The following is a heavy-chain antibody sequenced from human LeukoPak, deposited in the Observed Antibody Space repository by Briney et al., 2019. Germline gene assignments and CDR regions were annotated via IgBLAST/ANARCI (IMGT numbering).Heavy chain of an antibody. V-gene: IGHV3-48*01. J-gene: IGHJ4*02. CDR1: GFTFSSYS. CDR3: ATPGYYYDGSDVGD. CDR2: ISSSSSTI. D-gene: IGHD3-22*01. Sequence: PGGSLRLSCAASGFTFSSYSMNWVRQAPGKGLEWGSYISSSSSTIYYADSVKGRFTISRDNAKNSLYLQMNSLRAEDTAVYYCATPGYYYDGSDVGDWGQGTLVTVSS.